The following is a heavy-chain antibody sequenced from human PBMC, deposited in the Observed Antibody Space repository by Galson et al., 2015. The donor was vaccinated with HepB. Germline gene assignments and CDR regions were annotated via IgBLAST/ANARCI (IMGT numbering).Heavy chain of an antibody. Sequence: SLRLSCAASGFTFSSYAMHWVRQAPGKGLEWVAVISYDGSNKYYADSVKGRFTISRDNSKNTLYLQMNSLRAEDTAVYYCARTRLQYSGSYIPDYWGQGTLVTVSS. J-gene: IGHJ4*02. CDR1: GFTFSSYA. CDR2: ISYDGSNK. D-gene: IGHD1-26*01. CDR3: ARTRLQYSGSYIPDY. V-gene: IGHV3-30-3*01.